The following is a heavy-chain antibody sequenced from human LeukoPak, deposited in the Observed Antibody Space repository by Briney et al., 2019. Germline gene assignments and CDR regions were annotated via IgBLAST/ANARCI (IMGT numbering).Heavy chain of an antibody. CDR2: INAGNGNT. J-gene: IGHJ6*02. CDR1: GYTFTTYA. V-gene: IGHV1-3*01. D-gene: IGHD4-17*01. CDR3: ARGDDYGVNYYYYYGMDV. Sequence: ASVKVSCKASGYTFTTYAMHWVRQAPGQRLEWMGWINAGNGNTKYSQKFQARVTITRDTSASTAYMELSSLRSEDTAVYYCARGDDYGVNYYYYYGMDVWGQGTTVTVSS.